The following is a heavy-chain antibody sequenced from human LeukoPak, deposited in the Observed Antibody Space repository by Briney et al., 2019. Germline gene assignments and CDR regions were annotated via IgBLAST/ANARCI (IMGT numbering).Heavy chain of an antibody. J-gene: IGHJ6*03. CDR3: ANPPRYSYGSFYYYYMDV. D-gene: IGHD5-18*01. CDR1: GFTFRSYA. Sequence: GGSLRLSCEASGFTFRSYAMTWVRQAPGKGLEWVSAISGSGAKTYYADSVKGRFTISRDNSRNTLYLQMNSLRVEDTAVYYCANPPRYSYGSFYYYYMDVWAKGPRSPSP. V-gene: IGHV3-23*01. CDR2: ISGSGAKT.